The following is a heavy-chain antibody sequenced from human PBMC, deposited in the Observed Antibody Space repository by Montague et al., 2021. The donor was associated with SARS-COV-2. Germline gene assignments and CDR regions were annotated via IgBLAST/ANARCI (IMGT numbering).Heavy chain of an antibody. D-gene: IGHD5-18*01. V-gene: IGHV4-4*08. CDR1: GDSMSSNS. Sequence: SETRSLTCNVSGDSMSSNSYDWVWLLRRPGQGWNGYSYIGGSSNYYSYPKSRVPIFVASARNQFSLKLTSVTVADTAVYFCARELDPQVWPLSLDYWGQGILVTVSS. CDR3: ARELDPQVWPLSLDY. CDR2: SYIGGSS. J-gene: IGHJ4*02.